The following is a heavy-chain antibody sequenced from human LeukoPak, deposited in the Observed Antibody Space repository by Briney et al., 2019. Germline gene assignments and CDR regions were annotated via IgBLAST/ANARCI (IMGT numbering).Heavy chain of an antibody. CDR2: ISWDGGST. D-gene: IGHD2-2*01. V-gene: IGHV3-43D*03. CDR3: AKDQSPGYCSSTSCFPPPSIDY. J-gene: IGHJ4*02. CDR1: GFTFDDYA. Sequence: GGSLRLSCAASGFTFDDYAMHWVRQAPGKGLEWVSLISWDGGSTHYADSVKGRFTISRDNSKNSLYLQMNSLRAEDTALYYCAKDQSPGYCSSTSCFPPPSIDYWGQGTLVTVSS.